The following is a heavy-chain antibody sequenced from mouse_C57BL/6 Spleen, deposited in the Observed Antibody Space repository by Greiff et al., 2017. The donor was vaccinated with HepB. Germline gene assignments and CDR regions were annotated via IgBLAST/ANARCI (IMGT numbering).Heavy chain of an antibody. V-gene: IGHV5-6*02. J-gene: IGHJ3*01. CDR3: ASPDEYPCAC. CDR1: GFTFSSYG. CDR2: ISSGGSYT. Sequence: EVKLVESGGDLVKPGGSLKLSYAASGFTFSSYGMSWVRQTPDKRLEWVATISSGGSYTYYPDSVKGRFTISRDNAKNTLYLQMSGRKSEDTAMDCCASPDEYPCACWGQGTLVTVAA. D-gene: IGHD5-1*01.